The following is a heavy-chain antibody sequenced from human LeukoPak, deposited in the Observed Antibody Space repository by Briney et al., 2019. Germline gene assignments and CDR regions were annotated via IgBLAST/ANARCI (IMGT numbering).Heavy chain of an antibody. Sequence: GGPLRLSCAASGFTFGSYAMTWVRQAPGKGLEWVSGISAGGGSTYYADSVKGRFTISRDISKNTLYLQMNSLRAEDTAVYYCAKAGDAYCGGDCYSDYWGQGTLVTVSS. CDR2: ISAGGGST. J-gene: IGHJ4*02. D-gene: IGHD2-21*02. CDR3: AKAGDAYCGGDCYSDY. V-gene: IGHV3-23*01. CDR1: GFTFGSYA.